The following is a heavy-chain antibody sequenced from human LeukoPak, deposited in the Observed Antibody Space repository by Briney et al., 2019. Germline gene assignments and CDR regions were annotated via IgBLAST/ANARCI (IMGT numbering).Heavy chain of an antibody. CDR3: ARGQMEAYDFWSGYYLSY. V-gene: IGHV1-69*13. Sequence: GASVKVSCKASGGTFSSYAISWVRQAPGQGLEWMGGIIPIFGTANYAQKFQGRVTITADESTNTAYMELSSLRSEDTAVYYCARGQMEAYDFWSGYYLSYWGQGTLVTVSS. CDR2: IIPIFGTA. J-gene: IGHJ4*02. D-gene: IGHD3-3*01. CDR1: GGTFSSYA.